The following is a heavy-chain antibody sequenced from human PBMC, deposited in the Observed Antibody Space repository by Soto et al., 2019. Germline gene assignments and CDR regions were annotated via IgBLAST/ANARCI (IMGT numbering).Heavy chain of an antibody. CDR3: ARDPDDSSGYDAFDI. D-gene: IGHD3-22*01. V-gene: IGHV3-33*01. J-gene: IGHJ3*02. Sequence: GGSLRLSCAASGFTFSSYGMHWVRQAPGKGLEWVAVIWYDGSNKYYADSVKGRFTISRDNSKNTLYLQMNSLRAEDTAVYYCARDPDDSSGYDAFDIWGQGTXVNVSS. CDR1: GFTFSSYG. CDR2: IWYDGSNK.